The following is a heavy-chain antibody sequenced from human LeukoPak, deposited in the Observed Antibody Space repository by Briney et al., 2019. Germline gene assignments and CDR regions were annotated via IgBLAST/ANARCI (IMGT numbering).Heavy chain of an antibody. CDR3: ARDRPSLPGGYSGYDYYYGDYIYDY. D-gene: IGHD5-12*01. V-gene: IGHV4-59*01. Sequence: SETLSLTCTVSGGSISSYYWSWIRQPPGKGLEWIGYIYYSGSTNYNPSLKSRVTISVDTSKNQFSLKLSSVTAADTAVYYCARDRPSLPGGYSGYDYYYGDYIYDYWGQGTLVTVSS. CDR1: GGSISSYY. CDR2: IYYSGST. J-gene: IGHJ4*02.